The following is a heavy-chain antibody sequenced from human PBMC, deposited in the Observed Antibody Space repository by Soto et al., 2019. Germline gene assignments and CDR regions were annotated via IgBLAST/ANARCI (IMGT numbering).Heavy chain of an antibody. CDR2: ISYSGST. J-gene: IGHJ4*02. V-gene: IGHV4-31*03. D-gene: IGHD3-10*01. CDR1: GGSISSGGYY. Sequence: QVQLQESGPGVVKPSQSLSLTCTVSGGSISSGGYYWSWTRQHPGRGLEWIGYISYSGSTYYNRSLNSRVTISVDTTKNQSSLKLSSVTAADTAVYYCALGGWFGESTVNYWVQGTLVTVSS. CDR3: ALGGWFGESTVNY.